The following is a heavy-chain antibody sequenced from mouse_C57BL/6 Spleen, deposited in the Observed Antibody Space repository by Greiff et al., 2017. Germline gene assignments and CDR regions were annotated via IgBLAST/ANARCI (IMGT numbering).Heavy chain of an antibody. CDR3: AREDYDYDYAMDY. Sequence: VQLQQSGPELVKPGASVKMSCKASGYTFTDYNMHWVKQSHGKSLEWIGYINPNNGGTSYNQKFKGKDTLTVNKSSSTAYMELRSLTSEDSAVYYCAREDYDYDYAMDYWGQGTSVTVSS. CDR2: INPNNGGT. CDR1: GYTFTDYN. J-gene: IGHJ4*01. V-gene: IGHV1-22*01. D-gene: IGHD2-4*01.